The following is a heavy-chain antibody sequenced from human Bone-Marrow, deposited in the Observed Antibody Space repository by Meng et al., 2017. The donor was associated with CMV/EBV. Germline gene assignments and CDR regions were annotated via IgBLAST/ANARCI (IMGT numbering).Heavy chain of an antibody. CDR1: GYIFSDNY. CDR3: ARDHSAYVDY. Sequence: VKVSCKASGYIFSDNYIHWVRQAPGQGLEWMGWINPNSGGTNFAEKSQGRVTMTSDTSISTAYMEVTRLTSDDTAVYYCARDHSAYVDYWGQGTLVTVSS. J-gene: IGHJ4*02. CDR2: INPNSGGT. D-gene: IGHD4-11*01. V-gene: IGHV1-2*02.